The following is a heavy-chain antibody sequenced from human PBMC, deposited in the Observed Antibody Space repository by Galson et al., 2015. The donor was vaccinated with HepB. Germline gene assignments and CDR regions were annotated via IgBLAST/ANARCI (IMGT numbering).Heavy chain of an antibody. V-gene: IGHV3-74*01. D-gene: IGHD1-1*01. Sequence: SLRLSCAASGFTFSDHWMHWVRQAPGKGLIWVSRIKYDGRSTTYADSVKGRFTISRDNTKNTLSLHMSSLRAEDTAVYFCVTGPSVGSTVKGCFQHWGQGSLVTVSS. CDR2: IKYDGRST. CDR1: GFTFSDHW. CDR3: VTGPSVGSTVKGCFQH. J-gene: IGHJ1*01.